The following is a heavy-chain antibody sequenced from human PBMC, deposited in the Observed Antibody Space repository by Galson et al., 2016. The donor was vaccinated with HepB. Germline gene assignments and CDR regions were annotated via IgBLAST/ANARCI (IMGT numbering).Heavy chain of an antibody. CDR1: GFRFSNYW. CDR2: LTSDGSNK. J-gene: IGHJ4*02. V-gene: IGHV3-74*03. CDR3: ARHIGGRGYFDF. Sequence: SLSLSCAASGFRFSNYWMHWVRQTPGKGLVWVSRLTSDGSNKTYAGSVEGRFTISRDKAKNTLYLQLNSLRAEDTALYYCARHIGGRGYFDFWGQGALVTVSS. D-gene: IGHD2-21*01.